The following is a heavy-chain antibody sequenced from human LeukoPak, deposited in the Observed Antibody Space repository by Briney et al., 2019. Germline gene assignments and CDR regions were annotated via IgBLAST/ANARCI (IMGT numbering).Heavy chain of an antibody. CDR3: ARVTGYMIEDYFDY. D-gene: IGHD3-22*01. J-gene: IGHJ4*02. Sequence: PSETLSLTCTVSGGSISSYYWSWIRQPPGKGLEWIGYIYYSGSINYNPSLKSRVTISVDTSKNQFSLKLSSVTAADTAVYYCARVTGYMIEDYFDYWGQGTLATVSS. V-gene: IGHV4-59*12. CDR1: GGSISSYY. CDR2: IYYSGSI.